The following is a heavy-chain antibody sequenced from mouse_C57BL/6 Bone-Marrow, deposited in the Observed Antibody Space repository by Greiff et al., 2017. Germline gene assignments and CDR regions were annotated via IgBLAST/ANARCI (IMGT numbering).Heavy chain of an antibody. V-gene: IGHV1-50*01. CDR2: IDPSDSYT. CDR3: AREVRWLLRYFDY. D-gene: IGHD2-3*01. CDR1: GYTFTSYW. Sequence: QVQLQQPGAELVKPGASVKLSCKASGYTFTSYWMQWVKQRPGQGLEWIGEIDPSDSYTNYNQKFKGKATLTVDTSSSTAYMQLSSLTSEDAAVYYGAREVRWLLRYFDYWGQGTTLTVSS. J-gene: IGHJ2*01.